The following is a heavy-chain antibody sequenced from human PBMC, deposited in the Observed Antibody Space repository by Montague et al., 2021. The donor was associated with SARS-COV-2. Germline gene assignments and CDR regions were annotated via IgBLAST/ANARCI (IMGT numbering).Heavy chain of an antibody. Sequence: SETLSLTCTDSGDSMRSSYWNWIRQPPGKGLEYIGYTYYSGVANYNPSLRSRVTISLDTSKNQFSLNLRSVTAADTAVYYCARSVVGGTYRHTRWFDPWGQGTLVTVFS. CDR1: GDSMRSSY. CDR2: TYYSGVA. CDR3: ARSVVGGTYRHTRWFDP. D-gene: IGHD3-16*02. J-gene: IGHJ5*02. V-gene: IGHV4-59*13.